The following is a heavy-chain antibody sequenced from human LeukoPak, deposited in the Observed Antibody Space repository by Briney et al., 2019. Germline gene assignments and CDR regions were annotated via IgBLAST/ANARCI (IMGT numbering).Heavy chain of an antibody. CDR3: ARHVGDAFDI. D-gene: IGHD1-26*01. V-gene: IGHV4-59*08. CDR2: IYYSGST. Sequence: PSETLSLTCTVSGGSISSYYWSWLRQPPGKGLEWIGYIYYSGSTNYNPSLKSRVTISVDTSKNQFSLKLSSVTAADTAVYYCARHVGDAFDIWGQGTMVTVSS. J-gene: IGHJ3*02. CDR1: GGSISSYY.